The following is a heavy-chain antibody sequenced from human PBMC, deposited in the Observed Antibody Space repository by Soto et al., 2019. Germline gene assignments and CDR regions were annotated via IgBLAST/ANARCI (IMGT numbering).Heavy chain of an antibody. J-gene: IGHJ4*02. D-gene: IGHD6-6*01. Sequence: LRLSCAASGFTFSSYAMHWVRQAPGKGLEWVAVISYDGSNKYYADSVKGRFTISRDNSKNTLYLQMNSLRAEDTAVYYCARVYPLSSSSVGDYWGQGTLVTVSS. CDR1: GFTFSSYA. V-gene: IGHV3-30-3*01. CDR3: ARVYPLSSSSVGDY. CDR2: ISYDGSNK.